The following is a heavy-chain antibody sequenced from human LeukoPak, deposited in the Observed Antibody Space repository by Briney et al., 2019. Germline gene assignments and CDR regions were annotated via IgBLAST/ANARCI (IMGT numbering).Heavy chain of an antibody. CDR1: GGSISGYY. D-gene: IGHD2-21*02. J-gene: IGHJ4*02. Sequence: PSETLSLSCTVSGGSISGYYWSWIRQPPGKGLEWIGYIYTSGSTNYNPSLKSRVTISVDTSKNQFSLKLSSVTAADTAVYYCARHVFNPAYCAGDCGSALDYWGQGTLDTVSS. V-gene: IGHV4-4*09. CDR2: IYTSGST. CDR3: ARHVFNPAYCAGDCGSALDY.